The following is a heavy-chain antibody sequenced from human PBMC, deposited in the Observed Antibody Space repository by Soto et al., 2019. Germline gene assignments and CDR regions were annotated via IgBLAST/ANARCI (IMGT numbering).Heavy chain of an antibody. CDR3: TRAPRSTLTRTGAF. V-gene: IGHV3-74*01. Sequence: PGGSLRLSCAASGFTFSMYWMHWVRQVPGKGPEWVSRINDDGSSTNYADSVKGRFTISRDNAKNTLYLQMNDLRAEDTAVYYCTRAPRSTLTRTGAFWGQGTLVTVSS. CDR2: INDDGSST. D-gene: IGHD1-20*01. CDR1: GFTFSMYW. J-gene: IGHJ4*02.